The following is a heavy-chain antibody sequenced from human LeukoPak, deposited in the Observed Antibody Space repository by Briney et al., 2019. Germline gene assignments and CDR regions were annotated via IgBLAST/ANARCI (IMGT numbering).Heavy chain of an antibody. Sequence: ASVKVSCKASGYTFTGYYMHWVRQAPGQGLEWMGRINPNSGGTNYAQKFQGRVTMTRDTSISTAYMELSRLRSDDTAVYYCARYHTWGVALFDYWGQGTLVTVSS. V-gene: IGHV1-2*06. D-gene: IGHD3-10*01. CDR2: INPNSGGT. J-gene: IGHJ4*02. CDR3: ARYHTWGVALFDY. CDR1: GYTFTGYY.